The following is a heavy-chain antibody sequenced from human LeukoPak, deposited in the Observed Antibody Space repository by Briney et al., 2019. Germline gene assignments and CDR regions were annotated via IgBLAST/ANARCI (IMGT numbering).Heavy chain of an antibody. CDR1: GFTFSSYE. CDR3: AVHYCSGGSCYWGAFDI. V-gene: IGHV3-48*03. J-gene: IGHJ3*02. D-gene: IGHD2-15*01. CDR2: ISSSGSTI. Sequence: PGGSLRLSCAASGFTFSSYEMNWVRQAPGKGLEWVSYISSSGSTIYYADSVKGRFTISRDNAKNSLYLQMNSLRAEDTAVYYCAVHYCSGGSCYWGAFDIWGQGTMATVSS.